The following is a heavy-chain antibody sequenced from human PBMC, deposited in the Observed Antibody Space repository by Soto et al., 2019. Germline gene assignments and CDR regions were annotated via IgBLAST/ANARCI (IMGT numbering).Heavy chain of an antibody. V-gene: IGHV4-28*01. CDR3: ACIFSGGYGYGFYYYGMDV. D-gene: IGHD5-18*01. J-gene: IGHJ6*02. Sequence: SETLSLTCAVSGYSISSSNWWGWIRQPPGKGLEWIGYIYYSGSTYYNPSLKSRVTISVDTSKNQFSLKLSSVTAADTAVYYCACIFSGGYGYGFYYYGMDVWGQGTTVTVSS. CDR1: GYSISSSNW. CDR2: IYYSGST.